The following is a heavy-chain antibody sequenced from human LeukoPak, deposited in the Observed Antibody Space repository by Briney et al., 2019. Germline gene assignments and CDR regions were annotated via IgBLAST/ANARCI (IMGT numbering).Heavy chain of an antibody. CDR1: GYSISSSNW. D-gene: IGHD2-2*01. CDR2: IYYSGST. J-gene: IGHJ5*02. Sequence: SETLSLTCAVSGYSISSSNWWGWIRQPPGKGLEWIGYIYYSGSTYYNPSLKSRVTMSVDTSKNQFSLKLSSVTAVDTAVYYCASVVPAASMAFDPWGQGTLVTVSP. CDR3: ASVVPAASMAFDP. V-gene: IGHV4-28*01.